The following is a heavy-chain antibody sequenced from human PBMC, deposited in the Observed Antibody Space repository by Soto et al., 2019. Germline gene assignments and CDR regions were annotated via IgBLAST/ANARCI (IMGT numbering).Heavy chain of an antibody. CDR3: ARDLINWNREDYYYYGMDV. CDR2: INPNSGGT. CDR1: GYTFTGYY. V-gene: IGHV1-2*02. D-gene: IGHD1-20*01. J-gene: IGHJ6*02. Sequence: ASLKLSCKASGYTFTGYYMHWVRQAPGRGLEWMGWINPNSGGTNYAQKFQGRVTMTRDTSISTAYMELSRLRSDDTAVYYCARDLINWNREDYYYYGMDVWGQGTTVTVSS.